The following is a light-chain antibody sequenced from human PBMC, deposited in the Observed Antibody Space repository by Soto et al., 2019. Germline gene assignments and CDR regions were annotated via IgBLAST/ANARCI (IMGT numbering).Light chain of an antibody. CDR2: EVS. Sequence: QSVLTQPASVSGSPGQSITISCTGTSSDVGGYNYVSWYQQHPGKAPKLMIYEVSNRPSGVSNRFSGSKSGNTASLTISGLQAEDEADYYCSSYTRSSTCVFGTGTKVTVL. CDR3: SSYTRSSTCV. CDR1: SSDVGGYNY. V-gene: IGLV2-14*01. J-gene: IGLJ1*01.